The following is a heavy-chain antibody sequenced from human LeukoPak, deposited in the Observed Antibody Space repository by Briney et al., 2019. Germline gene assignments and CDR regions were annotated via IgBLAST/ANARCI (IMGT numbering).Heavy chain of an antibody. Sequence: PSGTLSLTCTVSGGSISSSSYDWGWGRQPPGRGGEWVGNIYYSGRTYYNPSLKSRVTISVDTSKNRFSLNLSSVTAADTAVYYCARTDCSSTSCQTADWGQGTLVTVSS. CDR2: IYYSGRT. CDR1: GGSISSSSYD. CDR3: ARTDCSSTSCQTAD. D-gene: IGHD2-2*01. J-gene: IGHJ4*02. V-gene: IGHV4-39*01.